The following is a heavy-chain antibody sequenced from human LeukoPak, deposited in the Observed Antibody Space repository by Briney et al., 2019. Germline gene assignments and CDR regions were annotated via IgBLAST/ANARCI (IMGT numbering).Heavy chain of an antibody. CDR1: XXSMXXTDYF. J-gene: IGHJ5*02. V-gene: IGHV4-39*02. Sequence: XTXSXXSMXXTDYFWAWIRQPPGTGLEWIGSIYYSGSTYYDPSLKSRVTVSKDKSKNTFSLRLTSLTAADTAVDFXAXXWXSWGQGXLVTVSS. CDR2: IYYSGST. CDR3: AXXWXS.